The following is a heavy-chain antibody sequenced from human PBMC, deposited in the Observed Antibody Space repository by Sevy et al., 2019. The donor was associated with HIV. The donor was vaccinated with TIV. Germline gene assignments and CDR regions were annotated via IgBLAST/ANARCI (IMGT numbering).Heavy chain of an antibody. D-gene: IGHD3-10*01. CDR2: ISGSGITT. V-gene: IGHV3-23*01. Sequence: GGSLRLSCGVFGFNFSTYWMSWVRQAPGKGLEWVSGISGSGITTYYADSVKGRFTISRDNSKNTLHLQMNSLRAEDTAVYYCARVAGSGTYYSGDFDYWGQGTLVTVSS. CDR3: ARVAGSGTYYSGDFDY. J-gene: IGHJ4*02. CDR1: GFNFSTYW.